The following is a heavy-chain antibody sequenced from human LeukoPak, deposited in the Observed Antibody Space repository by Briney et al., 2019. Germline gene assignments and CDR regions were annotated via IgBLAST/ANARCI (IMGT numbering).Heavy chain of an antibody. CDR3: ARGGYTVWFDP. J-gene: IGHJ5*02. D-gene: IGHD5-18*01. CDR2: IYHSGST. CDR1: GYSISSGYY. Sequence: SETLSLTCTVSGYSISSGYYWGWIRQPPGKGLEWIGSIYHSGSTYYNPSLKSRVTISVDTSKNQFSLKLSSVTAADTAVYYCARGGYTVWFDPWGQGTLVTVSS. V-gene: IGHV4-38-2*02.